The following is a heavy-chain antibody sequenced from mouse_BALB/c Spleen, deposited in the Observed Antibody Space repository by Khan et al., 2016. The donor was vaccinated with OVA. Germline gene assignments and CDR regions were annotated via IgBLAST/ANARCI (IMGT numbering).Heavy chain of an antibody. J-gene: IGHJ3*01. CDR1: GYSFTTYY. D-gene: IGHD2-2*01. Sequence: EVQLVESGPELMKPGASVKISCKASGYSFTTYYIHWVLQSHGKSLDWIGYIDPFSGDTTYNQKFKGKATLTVDKSSSTAYIHLNNLTSEDSAVYYCTGHGYVAWFTYWGQGTLVTVSA. CDR2: IDPFSGDT. CDR3: TGHGYVAWFTY. V-gene: IGHV1S135*01.